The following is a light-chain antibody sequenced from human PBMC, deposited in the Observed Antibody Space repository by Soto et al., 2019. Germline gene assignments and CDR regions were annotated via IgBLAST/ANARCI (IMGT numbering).Light chain of an antibody. V-gene: IGLV2-8*01. CDR2: EGT. CDR1: SRNVGEYNY. Sequence: QSALTQPPSASGSPGQSVTISCTGTSRNVGEYNYVSWYQQHPAKAPKLVIYEGTKRPSGVPDRFSGSKSGNTASLTVSGLQAEYEADYYCASYAGSSTLVFGGGTKVTVL. CDR3: ASYAGSSTLV. J-gene: IGLJ2*01.